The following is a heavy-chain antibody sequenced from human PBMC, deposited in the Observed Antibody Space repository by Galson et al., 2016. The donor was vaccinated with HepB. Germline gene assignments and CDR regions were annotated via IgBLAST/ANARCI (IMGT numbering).Heavy chain of an antibody. CDR1: GFIVSSND. D-gene: IGHD1-26*01. Sequence: SLRLSCAASGFIVSSNDMSWVRQAPGKGLEWVSVLYSGGSTHYADSVKGRFTISRDNAKNSLYLQMNSLRAEDTAVYYCARGGSRPIDYWGQGTLVTVSS. CDR2: LYSGGST. CDR3: ARGGSRPIDY. V-gene: IGHV3-53*01. J-gene: IGHJ4*02.